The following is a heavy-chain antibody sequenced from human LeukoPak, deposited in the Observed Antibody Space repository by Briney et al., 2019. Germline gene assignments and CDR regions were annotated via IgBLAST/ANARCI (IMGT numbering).Heavy chain of an antibody. Sequence: SETLSLTCTVSGGSISSSSYYLGWIRQPPGKGLEWIGSIYYSGSTYYNPSLKSRVTISVDTSKNQFSLKLSSVTAADTAVYYCASLTTVTTRWFDPWGQGTLVTVSS. CDR1: GGSISSSSYY. D-gene: IGHD4-17*01. V-gene: IGHV4-39*01. CDR3: ASLTTVTTRWFDP. J-gene: IGHJ5*02. CDR2: IYYSGST.